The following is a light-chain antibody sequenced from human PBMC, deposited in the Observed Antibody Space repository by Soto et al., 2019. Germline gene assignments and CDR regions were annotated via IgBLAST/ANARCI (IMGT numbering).Light chain of an antibody. Sequence: EIVLTQSPATLSLSPGERATLSCRASQSVDSYLAWYQQKVGQAPRLLIYDASNSATGITARFSGSGSGTDCTLTISRLESEDFAVYYCQNRSNWPPTFGQGTRLEIK. CDR3: QNRSNWPPT. CDR2: DAS. V-gene: IGKV3-11*01. CDR1: QSVDSY. J-gene: IGKJ5*01.